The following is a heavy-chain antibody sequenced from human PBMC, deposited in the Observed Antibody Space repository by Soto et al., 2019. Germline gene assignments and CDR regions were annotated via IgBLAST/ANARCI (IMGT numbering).Heavy chain of an antibody. V-gene: IGHV1-18*01. Sequence: QVQLVQSGAEVKKPGASVKVSCKASGYTFTSYGISWVRQAPGQGLEWMGWSSAYKGNTNYAQKLQGRVTMTTDTSTSKAYMVLRSLRSEDTAVYSCARSDSDWLRSPRYYCDYWGEGTLVTVSS. J-gene: IGHJ4*02. CDR2: SSAYKGNT. CDR3: ARSDSDWLRSPRYYCDY. D-gene: IGHD3-9*01. CDR1: GYTFTSYG.